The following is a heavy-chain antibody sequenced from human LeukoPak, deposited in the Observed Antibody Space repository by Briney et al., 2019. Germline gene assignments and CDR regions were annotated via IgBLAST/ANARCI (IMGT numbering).Heavy chain of an antibody. CDR1: GFSFTNYG. CDR2: IWYDGTNK. D-gene: IGHD3-22*01. V-gene: IGHV3-33*01. CDR3: ASSDDSSYRPWY. Sequence: PGRSLRLSCAASGFSFTNYGMHWVRQAPGTGLEWVALIWYDGTNKYYADSLKGRFTISRDNSKNTLYLQMKSLRAEDTAVYYCASSDDSSYRPWYWGQGTLVTVSS. J-gene: IGHJ4*02.